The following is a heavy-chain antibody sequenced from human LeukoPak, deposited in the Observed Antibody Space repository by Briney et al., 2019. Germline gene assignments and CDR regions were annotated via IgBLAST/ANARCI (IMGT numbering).Heavy chain of an antibody. Sequence: GGSLRLSCAAYGFTFSNAWMSWVRQAPGKGLEWIGRIKSKTDGGTTDYAAPVKGRFTISRDDSKNTLYLQMNSLKTEDTAVYYCTTDGYYDSSGYSYYFDYWGQGTLVTVSS. V-gene: IGHV3-15*01. CDR2: IKSKTDGGTT. CDR3: TTDGYYDSSGYSYYFDY. D-gene: IGHD3-22*01. J-gene: IGHJ4*02. CDR1: GFTFSNAW.